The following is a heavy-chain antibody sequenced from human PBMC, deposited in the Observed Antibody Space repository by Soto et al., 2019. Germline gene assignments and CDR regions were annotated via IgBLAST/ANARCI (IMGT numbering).Heavy chain of an antibody. Sequence: PXXSLKISDRSSGYSFTSYWICWVRQMPGKGLEWMGIIYPGDSDTRYSPSFQGQVTISADKSISTAYLQWSSLKASDTAMYYCARDNSSSFDYWGQGTLVTVSS. CDR2: IYPGDSDT. CDR1: GYSFTSYW. J-gene: IGHJ4*02. CDR3: ARDNSSSFDY. V-gene: IGHV5-51*01. D-gene: IGHD6-6*01.